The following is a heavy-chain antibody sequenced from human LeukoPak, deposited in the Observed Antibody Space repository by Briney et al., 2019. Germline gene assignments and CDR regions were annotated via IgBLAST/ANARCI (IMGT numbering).Heavy chain of an antibody. D-gene: IGHD3-3*01. CDR2: ISGSGGST. CDR3: AKGATITIFGVVIPFGY. CDR1: GFTFSDYY. Sequence: PGGSLRLSCAASGFTFSDYYMSWVRQAPGKGLEWVSAISGSGGSTYYADSVKGRFTISRDNSKNTLYLQMNSLRAEDTAVYYCAKGATITIFGVVIPFGYWGQGTLVTVSS. J-gene: IGHJ4*02. V-gene: IGHV3-23*01.